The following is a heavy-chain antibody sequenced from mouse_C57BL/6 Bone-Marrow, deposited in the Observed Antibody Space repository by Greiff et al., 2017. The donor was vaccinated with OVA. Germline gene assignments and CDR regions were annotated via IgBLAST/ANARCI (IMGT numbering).Heavy chain of an antibody. J-gene: IGHJ2*01. CDR3: ARGELYFDY. Sequence: EVNLVESEGGLVQPGSSMKLSCTASGFTFSDYYMAWVRQVPEKGLEWVANINYDGSSTYYLDSLKSRFIISRDNAKNILYLQMSSLKSEDTAPYYCARGELYFDYWGQGTTLTVSS. CDR2: INYDGSST. V-gene: IGHV5-16*01. CDR1: GFTFSDYY.